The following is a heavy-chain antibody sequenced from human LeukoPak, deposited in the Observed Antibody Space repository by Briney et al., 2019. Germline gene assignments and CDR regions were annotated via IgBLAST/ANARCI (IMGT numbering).Heavy chain of an antibody. Sequence: SQTLSLTCAVSGGSISSGGYSWGWIRQPPGKGLEWIGYIYHSGSTYYNPSLKSRVTISVDRSKNQFSLKLSSVTAADTAVYYCALHCSSTSRYKRENCHYYGMDVWGQGTTVTVSS. CDR3: ALHCSSTSRYKRENCHYYGMDV. V-gene: IGHV4-30-2*01. CDR2: IYHSGST. J-gene: IGHJ6*02. D-gene: IGHD2-2*02. CDR1: GGSISSGGYS.